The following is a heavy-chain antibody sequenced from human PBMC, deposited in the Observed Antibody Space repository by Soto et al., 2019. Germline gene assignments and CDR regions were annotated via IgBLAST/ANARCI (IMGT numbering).Heavy chain of an antibody. V-gene: IGHV3-23*01. D-gene: IGHD3-3*01. CDR1: GFTFSSYA. Sequence: GGSLRLSCAASGFTFSSYAMSWVRQAPGKGLEWVSAITPSGSSTYYADSVKGRFTISRDISKNTLFLQMNSLRAEDTAVYYCAKDQHDFWTGYLYFDYWGQGTLVTVSS. CDR2: ITPSGSST. J-gene: IGHJ4*02. CDR3: AKDQHDFWTGYLYFDY.